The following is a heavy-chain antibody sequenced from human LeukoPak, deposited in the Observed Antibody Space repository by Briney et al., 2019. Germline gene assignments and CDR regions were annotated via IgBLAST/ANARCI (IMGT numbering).Heavy chain of an antibody. Sequence: GGSLRLSCAASGFTFSHYTMQWVRQAPGKGLEWVALLPPDGSYQYYADSLKGRFTISRDNFKNALYLQMNSLRLEDTAVCYCARGLHDRSWYGAHWGQGTLLRVSS. CDR3: ARGLHDRSWYGAH. CDR2: LPPDGSYQ. V-gene: IGHV3-30*04. D-gene: IGHD6-13*01. J-gene: IGHJ4*02. CDR1: GFTFSHYT.